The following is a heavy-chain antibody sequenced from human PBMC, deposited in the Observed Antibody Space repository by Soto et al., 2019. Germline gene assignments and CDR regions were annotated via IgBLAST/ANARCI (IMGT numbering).Heavy chain of an antibody. CDR3: ARGGRGSKGFGELLYVGY. Sequence: ASVKVSCKASGGTFSSYAISWVRQAPGQGLEWMGGIIPIFGTANYAQKFQGRVTITADESTSTAYMELSSLRSEDTAVYYCARGGRGSKGFGELLYVGYWGQGTLVTVSS. J-gene: IGHJ4*02. CDR2: IIPIFGTA. CDR1: GGTFSSYA. V-gene: IGHV1-69*13. D-gene: IGHD3-10*01.